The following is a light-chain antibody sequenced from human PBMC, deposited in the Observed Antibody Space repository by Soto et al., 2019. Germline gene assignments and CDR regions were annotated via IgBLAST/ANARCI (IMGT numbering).Light chain of an antibody. V-gene: IGKV3-11*01. J-gene: IGKJ4*01. CDR1: QSVSSY. CDR3: QQRSNWPLT. CDR2: DAS. Sequence: EIVLTQSPATLSLSPEERATLSRRASQSVSSYLAWYPQKPGQAPRLLIYDASNRATGIPARFSGSGSGTDFTLTISSLEPEDFAVYYCQQRSNWPLTFGGGTKV.